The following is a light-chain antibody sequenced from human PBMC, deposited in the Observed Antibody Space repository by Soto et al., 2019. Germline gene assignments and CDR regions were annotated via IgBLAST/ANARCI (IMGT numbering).Light chain of an antibody. V-gene: IGKV1-5*01. CDR3: QQYNSYSPLWT. CDR2: DAS. J-gene: IGKJ1*01. Sequence: DIHMTHAPSTLSASVGDRVTITCRASQSISSWLAWYQQKPGKAPKLLVYDASSLESGVPSRFSGSGSGTEFTLTISSLQPDDFATYYCQQYNSYSPLWTFGQGTKVDSK. CDR1: QSISSW.